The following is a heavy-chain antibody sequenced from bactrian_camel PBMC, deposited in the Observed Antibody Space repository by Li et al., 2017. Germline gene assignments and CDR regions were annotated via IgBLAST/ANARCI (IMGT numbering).Heavy chain of an antibody. CDR1: GLTFSGYD. V-gene: IGHV3S40*01. Sequence: VQLVESGGGSVQSGGSLRLSCAASGLTFSGYDMSWVRQAPGKGLEWVSSIHSGGGSTYYADSVKGRFTISRDNAKNTLYLQMNSLKTEDTAVYYCAADLVPLWSWVFTYWGQGTQVTVS. J-gene: IGHJ4*01. D-gene: IGHD2*01. CDR3: AADLVPLWSWVFTY. CDR2: IHSGGGST.